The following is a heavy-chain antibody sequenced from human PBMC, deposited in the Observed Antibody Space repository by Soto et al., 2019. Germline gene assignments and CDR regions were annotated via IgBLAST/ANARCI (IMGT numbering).Heavy chain of an antibody. J-gene: IGHJ5*02. V-gene: IGHV3-21*04. CDR1: GFTFSSYS. D-gene: IGHD2-8*01. Sequence: GGSLRLSCAASGFTFSSYSMNWVRQAPGKGLEWVSSISSSSSYIYYADSVKGRFTISRDNAKNSLYLQMNSLRAEDTAVYYCAKVQGGPVLMVSNWFDPWGQGTLVTVSS. CDR3: AKVQGGPVLMVSNWFDP. CDR2: ISSSSSYI.